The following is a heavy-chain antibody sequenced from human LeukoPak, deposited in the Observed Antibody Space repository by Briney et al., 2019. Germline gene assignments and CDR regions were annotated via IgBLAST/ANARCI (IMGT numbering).Heavy chain of an antibody. D-gene: IGHD3-22*01. Sequence: PGGSLRLSCAASGFTFSSYAMSWVRQAPGKGLEWVSAISGSGGSTYYADSVKGRFTISRDNSKNTLYLQMNSLRAEDTAVYYCAKANQWLSSGYMDVWGKGTTVTVSS. CDR1: GFTFSSYA. J-gene: IGHJ6*03. CDR2: ISGSGGST. V-gene: IGHV3-23*01. CDR3: AKANQWLSSGYMDV.